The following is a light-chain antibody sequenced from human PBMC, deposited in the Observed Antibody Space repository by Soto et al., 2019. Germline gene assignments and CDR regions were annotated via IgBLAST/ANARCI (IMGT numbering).Light chain of an antibody. CDR2: SAS. CDR3: QQLHSYPRT. CDR1: QGISSY. Sequence: DIQLTQSPSFLSASVGDRVTVTCRASQGISSYLAWYQQNPVKAPKLLIYSASTLQTGVPSRFSGSGSGTEFTLTISSLQPEDFATYYCQQLHSYPRTFGQGTKVEIK. J-gene: IGKJ1*01. V-gene: IGKV1-9*01.